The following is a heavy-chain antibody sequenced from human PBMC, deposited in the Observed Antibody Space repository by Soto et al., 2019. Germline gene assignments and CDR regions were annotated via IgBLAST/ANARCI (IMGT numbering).Heavy chain of an antibody. CDR1: GFTLSSYW. V-gene: IGHV3-7*01. CDR3: ARSKVAGFDY. Sequence: PGGSLRLSCAASGFTLSSYWMGWVRQAPGKGLEWVANIKQDGSEKYYVDSVKGRFTISRDNAKNSLYLQMNSLRAEDTAVYYCARSKVAGFDYWGQGTLVTVSS. J-gene: IGHJ4*02. CDR2: IKQDGSEK.